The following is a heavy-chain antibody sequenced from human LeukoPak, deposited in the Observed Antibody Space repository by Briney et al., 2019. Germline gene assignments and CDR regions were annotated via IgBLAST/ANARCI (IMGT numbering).Heavy chain of an antibody. CDR1: GGSISGYY. CDR3: ARFLRSGLAY. CDR2: IYYSGST. J-gene: IGHJ4*02. Sequence: KSSETLPLTCAASGGSISGYYSSCIRQPPGRGLGWIGCIYYSGSTNYNPSLKSRVTISVDTSKNQFSLKLSSVSAPDAAVYICARFLRSGLAYWGQGTLVTVSS. V-gene: IGHV4-59*08. D-gene: IGHD6-19*01.